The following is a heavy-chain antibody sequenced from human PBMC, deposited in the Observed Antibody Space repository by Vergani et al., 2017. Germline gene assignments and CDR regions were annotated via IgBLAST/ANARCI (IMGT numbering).Heavy chain of an antibody. V-gene: IGHV1-69*08. CDR3: ARDPSSGDYYYGMDV. J-gene: IGHJ6*02. CDR1: GGTFSSYT. D-gene: IGHD3-10*01. Sequence: QVQLVQSGAEVKKPGSSVKVSCKASGGTFSSYTISWVRQAPGQGLEWMGRIIPILGIANYAQKFQGRVTITADKSTSTAYMELSSLRSEDTAVYYCARDPSSGDYYYGMDVWGQGTTVTVSS. CDR2: IIPILGIA.